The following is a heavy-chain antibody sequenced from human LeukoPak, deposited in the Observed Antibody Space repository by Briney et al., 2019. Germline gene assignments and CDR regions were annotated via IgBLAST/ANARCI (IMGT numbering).Heavy chain of an antibody. Sequence: PGGSLRLSCVASGLIFSSYWMSWVRQAPGKGLEWVANMKEDGSEKYYVDSVKGRFTISRDNAKSSLYLQMNSLRAEDTAVYYCARLRYSSTWLFDYWGQGTLVTVSS. J-gene: IGHJ4*02. CDR2: MKEDGSEK. V-gene: IGHV3-7*01. CDR1: GLIFSSYW. D-gene: IGHD6-13*01. CDR3: ARLRYSSTWLFDY.